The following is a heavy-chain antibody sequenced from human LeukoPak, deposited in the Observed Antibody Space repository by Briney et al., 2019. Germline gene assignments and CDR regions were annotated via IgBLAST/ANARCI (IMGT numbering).Heavy chain of an antibody. D-gene: IGHD3-10*01. Sequence: PGGSLRLSCIESGFAFSSCVMHWVRQAPGKGLEWVAFIRSDGSNKYYADSVKGRFTISRDNSKNTLYLQLDSLRAEDTAVYYCAKDRGVGFGEVWGQGTLVTVSS. CDR3: AKDRGVGFGEV. J-gene: IGHJ4*02. CDR2: IRSDGSNK. CDR1: GFAFSSCV. V-gene: IGHV3-30*02.